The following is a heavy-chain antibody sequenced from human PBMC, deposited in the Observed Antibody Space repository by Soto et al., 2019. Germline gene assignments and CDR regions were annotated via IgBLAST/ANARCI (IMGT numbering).Heavy chain of an antibody. CDR2: TYYRSKWYN. Sequence: PSPTLSLTCAISGDSVSSNSAAWNWIRQSPSRGLEWLGRTYYRSKWYNDYAVSVKSRITINPDTSKNQFSLQLNSVTPEDTAVYYCARDRGIAVAVYYGMDVWGQGTTVTVSS. J-gene: IGHJ6*02. CDR3: ARDRGIAVAVYYGMDV. D-gene: IGHD6-19*01. CDR1: GDSVSSNSAA. V-gene: IGHV6-1*01.